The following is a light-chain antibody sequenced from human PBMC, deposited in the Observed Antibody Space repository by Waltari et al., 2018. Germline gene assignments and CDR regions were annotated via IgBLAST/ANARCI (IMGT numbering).Light chain of an antibody. Sequence: ELVLTQSPATLPLSPGERATLSCRASQNVTSYLAWYQQKPGQAPRLLTYDASNRATGIPARFSGSGSGTDFTLTISSLEPEDFAVYYCQQRSNWPPYTFGQGTKLEIK. CDR1: QNVTSY. J-gene: IGKJ2*01. CDR2: DAS. CDR3: QQRSNWPPYT. V-gene: IGKV3-11*01.